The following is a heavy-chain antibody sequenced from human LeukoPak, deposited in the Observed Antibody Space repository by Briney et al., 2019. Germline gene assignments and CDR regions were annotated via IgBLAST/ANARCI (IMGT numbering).Heavy chain of an antibody. CDR1: GFTFSSYW. J-gene: IGHJ4*02. CDR2: IKQDGSEK. CDR3: ASSALWFGELSFDY. Sequence: GGSLRLSCAASGFTFSSYWMSWVRQAPGKGLEWVANIKQDGSEKYYVDSVKGRFTISRDNAKNSLYLQMNSLRAEDTALYYCASSALWFGELSFDYWGQGTLVTVSS. V-gene: IGHV3-7*03. D-gene: IGHD3-10*01.